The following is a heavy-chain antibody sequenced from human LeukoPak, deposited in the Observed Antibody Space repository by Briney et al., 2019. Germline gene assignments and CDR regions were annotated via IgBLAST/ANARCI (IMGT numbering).Heavy chain of an antibody. CDR1: GGSISTYS. CDR3: ARVRSGYYFDY. CDR2: IYYSGTT. Sequence: SETLSLTCTVSGGSISTYSWSWIRQPPGKGLEWIGYIYYSGTTNYNSSLKSRVTISVDTSKNQFSLELSSVTAADTAVYYCARVRSGYYFDYWGQGTLVTVSS. J-gene: IGHJ4*02. V-gene: IGHV4-59*13. D-gene: IGHD3-3*01.